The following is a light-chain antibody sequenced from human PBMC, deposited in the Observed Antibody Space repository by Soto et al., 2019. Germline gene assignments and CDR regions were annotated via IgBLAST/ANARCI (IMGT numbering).Light chain of an antibody. J-gene: IGKJ5*01. Sequence: EVVWIKNPRTWVLLSGCIATLSCRASQSVSSYLAWYQQKPGQAPRLLIYDASNRATGIPARFSGSGSGTDFPLPICCLEPVHFAVYSCQQHATVGQGTRLEIK. CDR2: DAS. CDR3: QQHAT. CDR1: QSVSSY. V-gene: IGKV3-11*01.